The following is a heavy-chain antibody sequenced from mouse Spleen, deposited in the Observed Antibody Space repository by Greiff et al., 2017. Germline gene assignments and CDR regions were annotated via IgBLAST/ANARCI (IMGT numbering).Heavy chain of an antibody. J-gene: IGHJ3*01. D-gene: IGHD2-4*01. V-gene: IGHV3-6*01. CDR1: GYSITSGYY. CDR3: AREDDYDYDDWFAY. CDR2: ISYDGSN. Sequence: EVKLVESGPGLVKPSQSLSLTCSVTGYSITSGYYWNWIRQFPGNKLEWMGYISYDGSNNYNPSLKNRISITRDTSKNQFFLKLNSVTTEDTATYYCAREDDYDYDDWFAYWGQGTLVTVSA.